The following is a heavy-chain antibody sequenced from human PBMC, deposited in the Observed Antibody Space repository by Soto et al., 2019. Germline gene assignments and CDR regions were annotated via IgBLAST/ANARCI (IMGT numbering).Heavy chain of an antibody. D-gene: IGHD3-22*01. CDR2: IKEDGSEK. CDR3: ARVLRHSSSESSGYRAFGLF. J-gene: IGHJ4*02. V-gene: IGHV3-7*03. Sequence: EEQLMESGGALVQPGGSLRLSCVASGFDFDNYWMNWVRQAPGKGLEWVANIKEDGSEKNYVDSVEGRFTISRDNAKNSLYLQMNGLRAEDTAVYFCARVLRHSSSESSGYRAFGLFGGQGTLVTVSS. CDR1: GFDFDNYW.